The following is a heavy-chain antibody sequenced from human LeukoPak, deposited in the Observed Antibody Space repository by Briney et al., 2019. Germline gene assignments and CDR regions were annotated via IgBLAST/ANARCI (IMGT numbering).Heavy chain of an antibody. J-gene: IGHJ3*02. Sequence: GGSLRLSCAASGFTVSSNYMSWVRQAPGKGLEWVSVIYSGGSTYYADSVKGGFTISRDNSKNTLYLQMNSLRAEDTAVYYCARVLRDYGDYIPPGAFDIWGQGTMVTVSS. CDR2: IYSGGST. V-gene: IGHV3-66*01. CDR1: GFTVSSNY. CDR3: ARVLRDYGDYIPPGAFDI. D-gene: IGHD4-17*01.